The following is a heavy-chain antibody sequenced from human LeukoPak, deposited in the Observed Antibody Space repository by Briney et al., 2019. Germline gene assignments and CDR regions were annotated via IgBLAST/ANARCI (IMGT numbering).Heavy chain of an antibody. Sequence: SGGSLRLSCAASGFTFDDYAMHWVRHAPGKGLEWVSGISWNSGSIGYADSVKGRFTSSRHISKNTLYLQMNSLRDEDTAVYYCASGSAAASYYLDYWGQGTLVTVSS. D-gene: IGHD6-13*01. CDR2: ISWNSGSI. J-gene: IGHJ4*02. V-gene: IGHV3-9*01. CDR1: GFTFDDYA. CDR3: ASGSAAASYYLDY.